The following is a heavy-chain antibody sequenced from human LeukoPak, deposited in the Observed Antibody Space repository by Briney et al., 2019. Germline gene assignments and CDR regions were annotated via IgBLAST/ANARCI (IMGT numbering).Heavy chain of an antibody. CDR1: GFTFSSYA. CDR2: ISGSGGGT. J-gene: IGHJ4*02. CDR3: AKGVGYCSGGICYGGDYFDY. D-gene: IGHD2-15*01. V-gene: IGHV3-23*01. Sequence: GGSLRLSCAAPGFTFSSYAMSWVRQAPGKGLGWVSAISGSGGGTYYADSVKGRFTISRDNSKNTQYLQMNSLRAEDTAVYYCAKGVGYCSGGICYGGDYFDYWGQGTLVTVSS.